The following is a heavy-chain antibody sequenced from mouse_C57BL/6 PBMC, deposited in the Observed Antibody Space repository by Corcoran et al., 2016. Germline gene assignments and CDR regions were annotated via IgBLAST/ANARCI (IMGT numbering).Heavy chain of an antibody. CDR2: INPNNGGT. CDR3: AREANDYDGAWFAY. Sequence: EVQLQQSGPELVKPGASVKISCKASGYTFTDYYMNWVKQSHGKSLEWIGDINPNNGGTSYNQKFKGKATLTVDKSSSTAYMELRSLTSEDSAVYYCAREANDYDGAWFAYWAKGLWSLSLQ. J-gene: IGHJ3*01. V-gene: IGHV1-26*01. D-gene: IGHD2-4*01. CDR1: GYTFTDYY.